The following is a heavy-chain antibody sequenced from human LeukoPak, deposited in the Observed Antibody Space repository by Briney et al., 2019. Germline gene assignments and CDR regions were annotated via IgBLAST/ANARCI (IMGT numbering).Heavy chain of an antibody. V-gene: IGHV3-30*01. Sequence: GGSLRLSCAASGFTFSSYAMDWVRQAPGKGLEWVAVISYDGSNKYYADSVKGRFTISRDNSKNTLYLQMNSLRAEDTAVYYCAREPFGYDTSGYYYLYYFDYWGQGTLVTVSS. CDR1: GFTFSSYA. CDR3: AREPFGYDTSGYYYLYYFDY. D-gene: IGHD3-22*01. CDR2: ISYDGSNK. J-gene: IGHJ4*02.